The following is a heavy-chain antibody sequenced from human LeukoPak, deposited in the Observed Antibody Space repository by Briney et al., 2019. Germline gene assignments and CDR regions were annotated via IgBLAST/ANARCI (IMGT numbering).Heavy chain of an antibody. V-gene: IGHV3-30*03. Sequence: GRSLRLSCTASGFTFRNYGIHWVRQAPGKGLEWVTVISYDDSNRYYADSVKGRFTFSRDNFKNTLYLQMNSLRAEDTAVYYCARGGADYFYDSSGYYDLYGLDVWGQGTTVTVSS. CDR2: ISYDDSNR. J-gene: IGHJ6*02. CDR3: ARGGADYFYDSSGYYDLYGLDV. CDR1: GFTFRNYG. D-gene: IGHD3-22*01.